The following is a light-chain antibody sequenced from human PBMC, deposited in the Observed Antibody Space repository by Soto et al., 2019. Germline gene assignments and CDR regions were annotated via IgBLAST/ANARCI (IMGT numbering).Light chain of an antibody. V-gene: IGKV3-20*01. Sequence: EVVLTQSPGALSLSPGKRATLSCRPSQSVSGDYLAWYQQKPGQAPRLLIYSASLKPAGIPDRFSGSGSATDFTLTISRLEPEDFALFYCHQYGSSPITFGQGTRLEIK. CDR3: HQYGSSPIT. CDR1: QSVSGDY. CDR2: SAS. J-gene: IGKJ5*01.